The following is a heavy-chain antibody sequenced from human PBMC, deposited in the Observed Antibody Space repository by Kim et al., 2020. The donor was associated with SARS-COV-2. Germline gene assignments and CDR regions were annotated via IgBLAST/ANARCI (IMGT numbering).Heavy chain of an antibody. V-gene: IGHV3-49*02. Sequence: VKGRFTISRDDSKSIAYLQMNSLKTDDTAVYYCTRDPSGIVVVTAILFDYWGQGTLVTVSS. J-gene: IGHJ4*02. CDR3: TRDPSGIVVVTAILFDY. D-gene: IGHD2-21*02.